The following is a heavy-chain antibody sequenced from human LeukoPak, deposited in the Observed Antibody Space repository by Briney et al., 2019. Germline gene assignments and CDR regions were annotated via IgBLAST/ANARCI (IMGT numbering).Heavy chain of an antibody. V-gene: IGHV4-59*08. J-gene: IGHJ3*01. CDR3: AREYSSSSGRRAFDF. Sequence: PSETLSLTCTVSGGSISGYYWNWIRQPPGKGLEWIGYIYHTGSTKYNPSLKSPVTTWVDTSRNPFSLRLTSVTGADTAVYYCAREYSSSSGRRAFDFCGQGTMVTVSS. D-gene: IGHD6-6*01. CDR2: IYHTGST. CDR1: GGSISGYY.